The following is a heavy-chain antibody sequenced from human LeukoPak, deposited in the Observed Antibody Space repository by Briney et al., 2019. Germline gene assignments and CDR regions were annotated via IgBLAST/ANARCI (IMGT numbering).Heavy chain of an antibody. CDR1: GGSISSGGYY. D-gene: IGHD4-17*01. Sequence: SQTLSLTCTVSGGSISSGGYYWSWIRQHPGKGLGWIGYIYYSGSTYYNPSLKSRVTISIDTSKNQFSLKLSSVTAADTAVYYCARECGDYVNWFDPWGQGTLVTVSS. CDR2: IYYSGST. CDR3: ARECGDYVNWFDP. V-gene: IGHV4-31*03. J-gene: IGHJ5*02.